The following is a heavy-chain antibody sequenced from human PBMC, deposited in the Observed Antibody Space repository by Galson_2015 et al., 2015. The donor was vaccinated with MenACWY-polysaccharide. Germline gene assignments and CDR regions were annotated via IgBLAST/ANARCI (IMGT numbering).Heavy chain of an antibody. V-gene: IGHV3-48*02. CDR3: ARERPDSGPGPLDY. J-gene: IGHJ4*02. CDR2: IHAKGNTI. Sequence: SLRLSCAASGFTFSSYSMYLFRQAPGKGLEWLSYIHAKGNTINYADSVKGRFTISRDNAENAVYLQMNSLRDYDTAVYYCARERPDSGPGPLDYWGQGTL. D-gene: IGHD1-26*01. CDR1: GFTFSSYS.